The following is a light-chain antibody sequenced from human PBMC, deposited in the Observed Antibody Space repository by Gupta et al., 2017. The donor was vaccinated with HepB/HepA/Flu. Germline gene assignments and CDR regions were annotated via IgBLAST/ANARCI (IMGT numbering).Light chain of an antibody. CDR1: QSLLHSNGYNY. J-gene: IGKJ3*01. CDR2: LGS. CDR3: MQALQTPIFT. Sequence: DIVLTQSPLYLPVTPGEPASISCRSSQSLLHSNGYNYLDWYLQKPGQSPQLLIYLGSNRASGVPDRISGSGSGTDFTLKISRVEAEDVGVYYCMQALQTPIFTFGPGTKVDIK. V-gene: IGKV2-28*01.